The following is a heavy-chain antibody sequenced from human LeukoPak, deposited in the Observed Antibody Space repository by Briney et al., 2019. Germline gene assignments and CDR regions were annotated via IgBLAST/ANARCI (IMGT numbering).Heavy chain of an antibody. V-gene: IGHV4-59*01. D-gene: IGHD5-24*01. CDR1: GGSISSYY. CDR2: IYYSGST. CDR3: ARGKSRRWYYGY. Sequence: SETLSLTCTVSGGSISSYYWSWIRQPPGKGLEWIGYIYYSGSTNYNPSLKSRVTISVDTSKNPFSLKLSSVTAADTAVYYCARGKSRRWYYGYWGQGTLVTVSS. J-gene: IGHJ4*02.